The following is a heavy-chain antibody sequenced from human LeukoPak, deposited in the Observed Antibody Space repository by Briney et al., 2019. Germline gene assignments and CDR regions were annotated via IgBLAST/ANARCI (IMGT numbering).Heavy chain of an antibody. D-gene: IGHD1-26*01. CDR3: AKRPTNSGSYFTVIYYFDY. Sequence: GGSLRRSCAASGFTFSSFAMSWVRQAPGKGREWGSAISGSGGSTYYADSVKGRFTISRDNSKNTLYLQMNSLRAEDTAVYYCAKRPTNSGSYFTVIYYFDYWGQGTLVTVSS. J-gene: IGHJ4*02. CDR1: GFTFSSFA. CDR2: ISGSGGST. V-gene: IGHV3-23*01.